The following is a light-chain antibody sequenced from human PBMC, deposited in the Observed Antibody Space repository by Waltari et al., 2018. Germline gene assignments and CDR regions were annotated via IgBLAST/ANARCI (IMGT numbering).Light chain of an antibody. J-gene: IGKJ1*01. V-gene: IGKV1-6*01. CDR1: QGIRND. CDR3: LQDYNYPRT. CDR2: AAS. Sequence: AIQMTQSPSSLSASVGDRVTITCRASQGIRNDLGWYQEKPGKAPKFLSYAASSLQTGVPSRFSGSGSGTDFTLTISSLQAEDFATYYCLQDYNYPRTFGQGTKVDIK.